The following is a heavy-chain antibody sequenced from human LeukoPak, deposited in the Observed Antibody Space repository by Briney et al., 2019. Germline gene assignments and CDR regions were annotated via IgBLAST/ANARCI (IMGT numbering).Heavy chain of an antibody. CDR2: ISGSGGNT. Sequence: GGSLRLSCAASGFTVSSNYMTWVRQAPGKGLEWVSAISGSGGNTYSADSVKGRFTISRDNSKNTLYLQMNSLRAEDTAVYYCAKDRSSSGSYYPDYWGQGTLVTVSS. CDR3: AKDRSSSGSYYPDY. J-gene: IGHJ4*02. V-gene: IGHV3-23*01. D-gene: IGHD3-10*01. CDR1: GFTVSSNY.